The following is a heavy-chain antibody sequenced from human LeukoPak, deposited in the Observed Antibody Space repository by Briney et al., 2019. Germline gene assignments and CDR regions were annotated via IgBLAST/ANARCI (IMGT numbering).Heavy chain of an antibody. J-gene: IGHJ1*01. D-gene: IGHD3-3*01. CDR1: GFTFSSNS. CDR2: MNNLRIYI. V-gene: IGHV3-21*01. CDR3: ASRSLWILILQH. Sequence: KAGGSLRLSCAASGFTFSSNSMNWVRQAQGKGMEYVLSMNNLRIYIYYAASLHLRFTISRDNANDSLYLQLNSLRGVYTSVYYCASRSLWILILQHWGQGPLVSVFS.